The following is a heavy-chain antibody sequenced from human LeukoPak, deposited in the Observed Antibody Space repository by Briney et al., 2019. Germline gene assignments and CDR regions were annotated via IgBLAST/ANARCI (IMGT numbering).Heavy chain of an antibody. CDR3: ARFGHSYGLDY. J-gene: IGHJ4*02. V-gene: IGHV4-59*08. D-gene: IGHD5-18*01. CDR1: GGSISSYY. Sequence: SETLSLTCTVSGGSISSYYWSCIRQPPGKGLEWIGYIYYSGSTNYNPSLKSRVTISVDTSKNQFSLKLSSVTAADTAVYYCARFGHSYGLDYWGQGTLVTVSS. CDR2: IYYSGST.